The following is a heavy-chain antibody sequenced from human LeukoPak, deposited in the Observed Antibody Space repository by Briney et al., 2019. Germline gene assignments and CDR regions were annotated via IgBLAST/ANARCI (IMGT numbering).Heavy chain of an antibody. D-gene: IGHD5-24*01. CDR2: IWYDGSNK. CDR1: GFXFSSYG. CDR3: ARVLEGPFDY. V-gene: IGHV3-33*01. J-gene: IGHJ4*02. Sequence: PGRSLRLSCAASGFXFSSYGIHWVRQAPGKGLEWVAVIWYDGSNKYYVDSVKGRFTISRDNSKNTLYLQMNSLRAEDTAVYYCARVLEGPFDYWGQGTLVTVSS.